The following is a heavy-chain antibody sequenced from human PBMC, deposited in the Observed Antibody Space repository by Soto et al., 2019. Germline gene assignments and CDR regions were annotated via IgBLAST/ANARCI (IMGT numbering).Heavy chain of an antibody. CDR2: INPNSGGT. D-gene: IGHD6-19*01. CDR1: GYTFTGYY. CDR3: ARDHEYSSGWSHYGLDV. J-gene: IGHJ6*02. Sequence: ASVKVSCKASGYTFTGYYMHWVRQAPGQGHEWMGWINPNSGGTNYAQKFQGWVTMTRDTSISTAYMELSRLRSEDTAVYYCARDHEYSSGWSHYGLDVWGQGTTVTVSS. V-gene: IGHV1-2*04.